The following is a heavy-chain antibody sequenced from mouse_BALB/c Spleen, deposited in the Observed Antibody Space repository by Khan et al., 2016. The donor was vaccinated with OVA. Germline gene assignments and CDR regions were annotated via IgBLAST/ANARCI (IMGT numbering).Heavy chain of an antibody. D-gene: IGHD2-14*01. V-gene: IGHV5-6-5*01. Sequence: AVSGFTFSSYAMSWVRQTPEKRLEWVASISSGGSTYYPDSVKGRFTISRDNARNILYLQMSSLRSEDMAIYYCAREAYRYDEYYFDYWGQGTTLTVSS. CDR2: ISSGGST. CDR3: AREAYRYDEYYFDY. CDR1: GFTFSSYA. J-gene: IGHJ2*01.